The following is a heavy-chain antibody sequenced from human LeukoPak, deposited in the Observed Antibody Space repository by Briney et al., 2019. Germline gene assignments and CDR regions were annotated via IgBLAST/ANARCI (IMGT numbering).Heavy chain of an antibody. D-gene: IGHD4-17*01. V-gene: IGHV3-74*01. CDR2: INTDGSNT. J-gene: IGHJ5*02. Sequence: PGGSLRLSCAASGFTFNNYWMQGVRQSPGKWLVWVSWINTDGSNTRYADSVKGRFTVSRDNAKKTLYLQMSSLRPDDTAIYFCSSLVYGEFYPASWGQGTLVTVAS. CDR3: SSLVYGEFYPAS. CDR1: GFTFNNYW.